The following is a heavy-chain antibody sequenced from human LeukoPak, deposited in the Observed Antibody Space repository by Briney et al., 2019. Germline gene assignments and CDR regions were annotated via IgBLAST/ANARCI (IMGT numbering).Heavy chain of an antibody. CDR3: ARSRIGSQFDF. D-gene: IGHD1-26*01. CDR1: GSIFTGYY. CDR2: INPNSGGT. V-gene: IGHV1-2*02. J-gene: IGHJ4*02. Sequence: ASVKVSCKASGSIFTGYYMHWVRQAPGQGLEWMGWINPNSGGTNFAQKFQGRVTMTRDTSISTAYMDLSRLRSDDTAVYYCARSRIGSQFDFWGQGTLVIVSS.